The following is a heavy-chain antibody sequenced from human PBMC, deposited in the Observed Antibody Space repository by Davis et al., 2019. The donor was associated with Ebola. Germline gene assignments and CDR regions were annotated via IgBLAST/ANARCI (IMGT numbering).Heavy chain of an antibody. D-gene: IGHD2-15*01. V-gene: IGHV1-69*04. J-gene: IGHJ6*02. CDR1: GGTFSSYA. Sequence: AASVKVSCKASGGTFSSYAISWVRQAPGQGLEWMGRIIPILGIANYAQKLQGRVTMTTDTSTSTAYMELSSLRSEDTAVYYCAREEVVVVAATNYYYYGMDVWGQGTTVTVSS. CDR2: IIPILGIA. CDR3: AREEVVVVAATNYYYYGMDV.